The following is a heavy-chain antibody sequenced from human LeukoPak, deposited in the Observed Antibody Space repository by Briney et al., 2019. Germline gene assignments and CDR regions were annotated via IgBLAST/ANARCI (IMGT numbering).Heavy chain of an antibody. V-gene: IGHV1-2*02. CDR2: ISPRTGGI. CDR3: ASGVNYYGSGSYVDY. D-gene: IGHD3-10*01. Sequence: GAPVKVSCKASGSTFTGYYIHWVRQAPGQGLEWMGGISPRTGGINYAQKFQDRVTMTTDTSISTAYLELTRLMSDDTAVYYCASGVNYYGSGSYVDYWGQGTLVTVSS. CDR1: GSTFTGYY. J-gene: IGHJ4*02.